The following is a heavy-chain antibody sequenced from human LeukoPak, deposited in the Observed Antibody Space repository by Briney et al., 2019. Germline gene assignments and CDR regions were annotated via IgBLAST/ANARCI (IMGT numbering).Heavy chain of an antibody. D-gene: IGHD5-18*01. J-gene: IGHJ4*02. Sequence: GGSLRLSCAASGFSFSSYGMHWVRQAPGKGLDWVAVIWYDGSKEYYADSVKGRFTISRDNSKNTLYLQMNSLRAGDTAVYYCAKDRDTAMEIDYWGQGTLVTVSS. CDR3: AKDRDTAMEIDY. CDR1: GFSFSSYG. V-gene: IGHV3-33*06. CDR2: IWYDGSKE.